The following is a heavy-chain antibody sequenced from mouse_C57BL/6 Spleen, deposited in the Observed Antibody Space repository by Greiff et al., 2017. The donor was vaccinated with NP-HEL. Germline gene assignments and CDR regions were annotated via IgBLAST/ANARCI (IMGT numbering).Heavy chain of an antibody. CDR3: ARHYGSSSDY. CDR2: ISSGSSNI. V-gene: IGHV5-17*01. CDR1: GFTFSDYG. D-gene: IGHD1-1*01. Sequence: EVKLVESGGGSVKPGGSLKLSCAASGFTFSDYGMHWVRQAPEKGLEWVAYISSGSSNIYYADTVKGRFTISRDNAKNTLFLQMTSLRSEDTAMYYCARHYGSSSDYWGQGTTLTVSS. J-gene: IGHJ2*01.